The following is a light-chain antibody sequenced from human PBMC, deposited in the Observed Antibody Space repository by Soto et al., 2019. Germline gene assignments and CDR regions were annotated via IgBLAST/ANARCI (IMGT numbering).Light chain of an antibody. J-gene: IGKJ5*01. CDR2: GAC. CDR1: QSVKNNY. CDR3: QQYGSSPT. Sequence: EIVLTQSPGTLSLSPGDRATLSCRASQSVKNNYLVWYQQQVGQAPRLLMSGACSKATGIPDMFSGSGSGKYFTLTISRLEPEDFAVYYCQQYGSSPTFGQGTRLEIK. V-gene: IGKV3-20*01.